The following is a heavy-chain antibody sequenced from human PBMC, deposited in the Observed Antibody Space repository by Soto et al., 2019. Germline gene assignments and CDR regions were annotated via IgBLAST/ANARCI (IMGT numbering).Heavy chain of an antibody. CDR1: GAIFSSHT. CDR2: IIPVIAII. D-gene: IGHD6-19*01. V-gene: IGHV1-69*02. Sequence: QVQLVQSGAEVKKPGSSVKVSCKASGAIFSSHTLSWVRQAPGQGLEWMGRIIPVIAIINYAQKFQDRATITADKSTNTAYMELSNLRREDTAGYFCASLMGNSTGWVDYWGQGTLVTVSS. CDR3: ASLMGNSTGWVDY. J-gene: IGHJ4*02.